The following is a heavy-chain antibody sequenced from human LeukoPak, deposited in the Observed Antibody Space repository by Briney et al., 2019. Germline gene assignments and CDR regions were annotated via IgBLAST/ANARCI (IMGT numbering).Heavy chain of an antibody. Sequence: PGGSLRLSCAASGITFRSYPMNWVRQAPGKGLEWVATIREDGSEKNYVDSVKGRFIVSRDNAKNSFHLQMDSLRADDSAVYYCARGGYEFWGQGDRVTVSS. CDR1: GITFRSYP. D-gene: IGHD5-12*01. V-gene: IGHV3-7*01. CDR3: ARGGYEF. CDR2: IREDGSEK. J-gene: IGHJ4*02.